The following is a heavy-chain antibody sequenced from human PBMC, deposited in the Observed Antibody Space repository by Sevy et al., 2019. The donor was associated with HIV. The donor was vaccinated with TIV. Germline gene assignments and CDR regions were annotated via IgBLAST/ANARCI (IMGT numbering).Heavy chain of an antibody. CDR3: AGENAWGRGYS. CDR2: IYYNGRI. Sequence: SETLSLTCTVSGGSITSLYWNWIRQPPGKGLEWIANIYYNGRINYNPTLKSRVTLSLDTSKNPFSLRLSSVTAADTAMYYCAGENAWGRGYSWGQGTLVTVSS. CDR1: GGSITSLY. J-gene: IGHJ4*02. D-gene: IGHD1-26*01. V-gene: IGHV4-59*08.